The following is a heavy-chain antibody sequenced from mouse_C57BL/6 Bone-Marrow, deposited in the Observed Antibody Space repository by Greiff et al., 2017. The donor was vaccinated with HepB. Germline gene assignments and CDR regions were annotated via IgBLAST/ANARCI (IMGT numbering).Heavy chain of an antibody. CDR2: ISSGSSTI. V-gene: IGHV5-17*01. Sequence: EVQGVESGGGLVKPGGSLKLSCAASGFTFSDYGMHWVRQAPEKGLEWVAYISSGSSTIYYADTVKGRFTLSRDNAKNTLFLQMTSLRSEDTAMYCCARGGITTVVPSYWYFDVWGTGTTVTGSS. CDR3: ARGGITTVVPSYWYFDV. D-gene: IGHD1-1*01. CDR1: GFTFSDYG. J-gene: IGHJ1*03.